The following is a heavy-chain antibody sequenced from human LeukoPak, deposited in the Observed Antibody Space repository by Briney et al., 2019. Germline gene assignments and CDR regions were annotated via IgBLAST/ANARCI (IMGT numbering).Heavy chain of an antibody. CDR2: IDWDDDK. V-gene: IGHV2-70*11. Sequence: GSGPTLVNPTQTLTLTCTFSGFSLSTSGMCVSWIRQTPGKALEWLARIDWDDDKYYSTSLRTRLTISKDTSKNQVVLTMTDMDPEDTATYYCARIRNAWYEGGWYYDLWGRGTLVTVSS. D-gene: IGHD6-19*01. J-gene: IGHJ2*01. CDR1: GFSLSTSGMC. CDR3: ARIRNAWYEGGWYYDL.